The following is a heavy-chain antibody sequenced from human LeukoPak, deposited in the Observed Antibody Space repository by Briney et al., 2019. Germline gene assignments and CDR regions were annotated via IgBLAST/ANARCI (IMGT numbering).Heavy chain of an antibody. CDR2: IYTSGST. CDR1: GGSISSGSYY. D-gene: IGHD2-15*01. Sequence: PSQTLSLTCTVSGGSISSGSYYWSWIRRPAGKGLEWIGRIYTSGSTNYNPSLKSRVTISVDTSKNQFSLKLSSVTAADTAVYYCARGLGDYVDYWGQGTLVTVSS. J-gene: IGHJ4*02. CDR3: ARGLGDYVDY. V-gene: IGHV4-61*02.